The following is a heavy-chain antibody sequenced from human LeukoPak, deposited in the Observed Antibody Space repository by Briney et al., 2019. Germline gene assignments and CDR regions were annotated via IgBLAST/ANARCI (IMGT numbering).Heavy chain of an antibody. D-gene: IGHD1-26*01. CDR3: ARDSYSGSSRGAFDI. J-gene: IGHJ3*02. CDR1: GGSISSYY. V-gene: IGHV4-59*01. CDR2: IYYSGST. Sequence: PSETLSLTCTVPGGSISSYYWSWIRQPPGKGLEWIGYIYYSGSTNYNPSLKSRVTISVDTSKNQFSLKLSSVTAAGTAVYYCARDSYSGSSRGAFDIWGQGTMVTVSS.